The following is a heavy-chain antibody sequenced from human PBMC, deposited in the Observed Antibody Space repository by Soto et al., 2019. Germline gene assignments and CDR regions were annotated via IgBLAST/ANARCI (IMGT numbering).Heavy chain of an antibody. J-gene: IGHJ4*02. CDR2: IWYDGSNK. D-gene: IGHD6-13*01. CDR1: GFTFSSYG. V-gene: IGHV3-33*01. Sequence: QVQLVESGGCVGQPGRSLRLSCAASGFTFSSYGMHWVRQAPGKGLEWVAVIWYDGSNKYYADSVKCRFTIYRDNSKNTLYLQMNSLRAEDTPVYYRARWGIAAGEYWGQGTLVTVSS. CDR3: ARWGIAAGEY.